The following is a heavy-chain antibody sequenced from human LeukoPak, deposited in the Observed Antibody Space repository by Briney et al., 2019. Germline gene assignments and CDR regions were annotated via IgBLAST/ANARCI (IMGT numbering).Heavy chain of an antibody. J-gene: IGHJ4*02. D-gene: IGHD2-8*01. V-gene: IGHV3-74*01. CDR1: GFTFSSYW. CDR2: VSTDGSST. Sequence: SGGSLRLSCAVSGFTFSSYWMHWVRQAPGKGLVWVSRVSTDGSSTSYADSVKGRFTISRDNAKNTLYLQMNSLRTEDTGVFYCVRGGTNGACNIGGFDNWGQGTLVTVSS. CDR3: VRGGTNGACNIGGFDN.